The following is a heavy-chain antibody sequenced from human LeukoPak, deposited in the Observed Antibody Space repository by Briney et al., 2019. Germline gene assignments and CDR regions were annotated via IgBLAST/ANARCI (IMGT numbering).Heavy chain of an antibody. CDR1: GGSISSSSYY. J-gene: IGHJ4*02. CDR3: ARPFDC. CDR2: VTGSGSST. V-gene: IGHV3-23*01. Sequence: ETLSLTCTVSGGSISSSSYYWGWIRQPPGKGLEWVSSVTGSGSSTYYAESVKGRFTISRDNSRNTLYLQMNSLRAEDTAVYYCARPFDCWGQGTLVTVSS.